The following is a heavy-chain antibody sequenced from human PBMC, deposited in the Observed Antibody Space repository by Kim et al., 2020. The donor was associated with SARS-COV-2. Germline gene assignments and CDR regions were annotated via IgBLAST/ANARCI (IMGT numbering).Heavy chain of an antibody. CDR3: ARSDADDILTGSRLYYYYGMDV. CDR2: INHSGST. J-gene: IGHJ6*02. Sequence: SETLSLTCAVYGGSFSGYYWSWIRQPPGKGLEWIGEINHSGSTNYNPSLKSRVTISVDTSKNQFSLKLSSVTAADTAVYYCARSDADDILTGSRLYYYYGMDVWGQGTTVTVSS. V-gene: IGHV4-34*01. CDR1: GGSFSGYY. D-gene: IGHD3-9*01.